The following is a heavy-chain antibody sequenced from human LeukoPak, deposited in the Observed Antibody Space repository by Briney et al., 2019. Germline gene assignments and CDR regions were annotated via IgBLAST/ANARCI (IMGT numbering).Heavy chain of an antibody. D-gene: IGHD5-18*01. V-gene: IGHV1-2*02. CDR1: GYTFTDYY. CDR3: ARGRGRIQLRFDAFDI. J-gene: IGHJ3*02. CDR2: INPDSGGT. Sequence: ASVKVSCKASGYTFTDYYMHWVRQAPGQGLEWMGWINPDSGGTNYAQKFQGRVTMTRDTSISTAYMELTGLRSDDTAVYYCARGRGRIQLRFDAFDIWGQGTMVTVSS.